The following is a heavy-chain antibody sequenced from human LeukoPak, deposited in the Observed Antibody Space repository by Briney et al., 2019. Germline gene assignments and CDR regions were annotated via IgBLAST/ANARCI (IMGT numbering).Heavy chain of an antibody. CDR3: ARDYDWFDP. CDR2: IYTSGST. Sequence: SQTLSLTCTVSGGSNSSGGYYWSWIRQPAGKGLEWIGRIYTSGSTNYNPSLKSRVTISVDTSKNQFSLKLSSVTAADTAVYYCARDYDWFDPWGQGTLVTVSS. V-gene: IGHV4-61*02. D-gene: IGHD3-16*01. J-gene: IGHJ5*02. CDR1: GGSNSSGGYY.